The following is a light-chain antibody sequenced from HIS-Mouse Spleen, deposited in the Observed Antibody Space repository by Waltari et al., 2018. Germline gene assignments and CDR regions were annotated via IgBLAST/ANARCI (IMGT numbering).Light chain of an antibody. V-gene: IGLV1-51*01. CDR2: DNN. J-gene: IGLJ3*02. CDR3: GTWDSSLSAWV. CDR1: SPNLGNNY. Sequence: QSVLTQPPSVSAAPGQKVTISCSGSSPNLGNNYVSWYKHLPGTAPKLLIYDNNKRPSGIPDRFSGSKSGTSATLGITGLQTGDEADYYCGTWDSSLSAWVFGGGTKLTVL.